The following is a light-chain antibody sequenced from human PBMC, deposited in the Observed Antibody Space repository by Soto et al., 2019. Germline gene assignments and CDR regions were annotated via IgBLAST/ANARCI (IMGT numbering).Light chain of an antibody. CDR1: QSVLYSSNNKNY. CDR2: WAS. Sequence: DIVMTQSPDSLAVSLGERATINCKSSQSVLYSSNNKNYLAWYQQKPGQPPKLLIYWASTRESGVPDRFSGSGSGTDFTLTISSLQAEDVAVYYGQQYYRPCTFGQGTKVEIK. J-gene: IGKJ1*01. V-gene: IGKV4-1*01. CDR3: QQYYRPCT.